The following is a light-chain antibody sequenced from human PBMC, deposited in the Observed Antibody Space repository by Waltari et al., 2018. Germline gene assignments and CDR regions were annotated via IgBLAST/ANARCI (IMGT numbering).Light chain of an antibody. J-gene: IGLJ2*01. Sequence: QSALTQSRSVSGSPGQSVTISCTGTSSAVGTYDYVLWYKQPPGRAPKLMIYDVTERPSGVPDRFSASKSGNTASLTISGLQADDEAEYYCSSYAGRDTFIIFGGGTKLTVL. V-gene: IGLV2-11*01. CDR1: SSAVGTYDY. CDR3: SSYAGRDTFII. CDR2: DVT.